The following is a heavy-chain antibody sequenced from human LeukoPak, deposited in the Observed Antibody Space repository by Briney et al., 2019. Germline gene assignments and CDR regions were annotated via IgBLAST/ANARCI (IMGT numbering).Heavy chain of an antibody. CDR3: ARSDYYGSGSHTVFDAFDI. D-gene: IGHD3-10*01. J-gene: IGHJ3*02. Sequence: LETLSLTCTVSGGSVNNYFWSWIRRPPGKGLEWIGYIDDSGNTDYNPSLKSQVSISIAKSKNQFFLKLSSVTAADTAMYYCARSDYYGSGSHTVFDAFDIWGQGTRVTVSS. CDR1: GGSVNNYF. CDR2: IDDSGNT. V-gene: IGHV4-59*02.